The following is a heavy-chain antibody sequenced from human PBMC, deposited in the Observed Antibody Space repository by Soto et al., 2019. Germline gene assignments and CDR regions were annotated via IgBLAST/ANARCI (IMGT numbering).Heavy chain of an antibody. V-gene: IGHV1-69*02. J-gene: IGHJ4*02. Sequence: QVQLVQSGAEVKKPGSSVKVSCKASGVTFSSYTISWVRQAPGQGLEWMGRIIPILGIAHYAQKFQVRVTITADKSTSTAYMELSSLRSEDTAVYYWARPPYLYDYGDYHVDYWGQGTLVTVYS. CDR2: IIPILGIA. CDR1: GVTFSSYT. D-gene: IGHD4-17*01. CDR3: ARPPYLYDYGDYHVDY.